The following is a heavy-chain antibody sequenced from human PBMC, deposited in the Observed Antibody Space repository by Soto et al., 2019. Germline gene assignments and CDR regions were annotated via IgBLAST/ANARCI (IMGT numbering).Heavy chain of an antibody. CDR1: GFTFSTYS. D-gene: IGHD2-8*01. CDR3: ARDFRRTEAYGFDI. Sequence: EVQLVESGGGLVKAGGSLRLSCAASGFTFSTYSMNWVRQVPGKGLEWVSTISIRNYIYYADSVKGRFTISRDDAQNSVYLQMNSLRGEDTAVYYCARDFRRTEAYGFDIWGRGTMVTVSS. V-gene: IGHV3-21*01. J-gene: IGHJ3*02. CDR2: ISIRNYI.